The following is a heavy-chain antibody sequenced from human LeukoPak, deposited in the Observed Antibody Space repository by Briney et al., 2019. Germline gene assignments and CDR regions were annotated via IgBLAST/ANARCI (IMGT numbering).Heavy chain of an antibody. J-gene: IGHJ4*02. D-gene: IGHD3-10*01. CDR3: ARDSPGGYGSGNPWFDY. CDR2: IYYSGST. CDR1: GGSISSSSYY. V-gene: IGHV4-39*07. Sequence: SETLSLTCTVSGGSISSSSYYWGWIRQPPGKRLEWIGSIYYSGSTYYNPSLKSRVTISVDTSKNQFSLKLSSVTAADTAVYYCARDSPGGYGSGNPWFDYWGQGTLVTVSS.